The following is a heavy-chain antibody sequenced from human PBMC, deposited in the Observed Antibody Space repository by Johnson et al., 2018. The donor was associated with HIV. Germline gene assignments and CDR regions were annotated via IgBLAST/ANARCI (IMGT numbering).Heavy chain of an antibody. CDR1: GFTSRRYA. CDR2: ISYDGRNK. J-gene: IGHJ3*02. V-gene: IGHV3-30*18. CDR3: AKDISQWLIRAFDI. D-gene: IGHD5-12*01. Sequence: QVQLVESGGGVVQPGRSLRLPCAASGFTSRRYAMHWVRQPPGKGLEWVAVISYDGRNKYYADSVKGRFTISRDNSKNTLYLQMNSLRAEDTAVYYCAKDISQWLIRAFDIWGQGTMVTVSS.